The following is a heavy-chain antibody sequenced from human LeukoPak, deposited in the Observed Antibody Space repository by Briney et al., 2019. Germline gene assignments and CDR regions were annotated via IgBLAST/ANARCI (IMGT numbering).Heavy chain of an antibody. CDR1: GYTLTELS. CDR2: FDPEDGET. D-gene: IGHD2-15*01. V-gene: IGHV1-24*01. Sequence: ASVKVSCKVSGYTLTELSMHWVRQAPGKGLEWMGGFDPEDGETIYAQKFLGRVTMTEDTSTDTAYMELSSLRSEDTAVYYCATESELRTSPMGSCYAFDIWGQGTMVTVSS. CDR3: ATESELRTSPMGSCYAFDI. J-gene: IGHJ3*02.